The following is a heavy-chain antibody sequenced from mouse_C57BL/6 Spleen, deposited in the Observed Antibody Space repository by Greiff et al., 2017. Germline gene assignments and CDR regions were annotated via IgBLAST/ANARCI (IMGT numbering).Heavy chain of an antibody. CDR1: GYAFSSSW. CDR3: ARGDGYYWDFDV. V-gene: IGHV1-82*01. Sequence: VQLVESGPELVKPGASVKISCKASGYAFSSSWMNWVKQRPGKGLEWIGRIYPGDGDTNYNGKFKGKATLTADKSSSTAYMQLSSLTSEDSAVYFCARGDGYYWDFDVWGTGTTVTVSS. CDR2: IYPGDGDT. D-gene: IGHD2-3*01. J-gene: IGHJ1*03.